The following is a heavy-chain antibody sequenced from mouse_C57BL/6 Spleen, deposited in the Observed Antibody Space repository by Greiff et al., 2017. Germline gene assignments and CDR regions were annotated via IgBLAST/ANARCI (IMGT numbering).Heavy chain of an antibody. D-gene: IGHD1-1*01. J-gene: IGHJ4*01. CDR2: INPSSGYT. Sequence: VQLQQSGAELARPGASVKMSCKASGYTFTSYTMHWVKQRPGQGLEWIGYINPSSGYTKYNQKFKDKATLTADKSSSTAYMQLSSLTSEDSAVYYCARSRGSSYGYAMDYWGQGTSVTVSS. V-gene: IGHV1-4*01. CDR3: ARSRGSSYGYAMDY. CDR1: GYTFTSYT.